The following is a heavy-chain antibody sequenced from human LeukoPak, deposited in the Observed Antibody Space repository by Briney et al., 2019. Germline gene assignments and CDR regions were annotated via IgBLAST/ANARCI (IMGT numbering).Heavy chain of an antibody. CDR2: IYYSGST. CDR1: GGSISSYY. Sequence: SETLSLTCTVSGGSISSYYWSWIRQPPGKGLEWIGYIYYSGSTNYNPSLKSRVTISVDTSKNQFSLKLSSVTAADTAVYYCARYYDFWSGSGTDAFDIWGQGTMVTVSS. D-gene: IGHD3-3*01. CDR3: ARYYDFWSGSGTDAFDI. V-gene: IGHV4-59*08. J-gene: IGHJ3*02.